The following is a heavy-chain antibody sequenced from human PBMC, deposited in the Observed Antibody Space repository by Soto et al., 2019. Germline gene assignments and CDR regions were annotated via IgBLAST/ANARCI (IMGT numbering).Heavy chain of an antibody. J-gene: IGHJ4*02. D-gene: IGHD1-20*01. V-gene: IGHV3-20*01. CDR3: ARGYNWNPIDY. CDR1: GLPFDDYG. Sequence: GGSLRLSCAASGLPFDDYGMSWVRQAPGKGLEWVSGINWNGGSTGYADSVKGRFTISRDNAKNSLYLQMNSLRAEDTALYHCARGYNWNPIDYWGQGTLVTVSS. CDR2: INWNGGST.